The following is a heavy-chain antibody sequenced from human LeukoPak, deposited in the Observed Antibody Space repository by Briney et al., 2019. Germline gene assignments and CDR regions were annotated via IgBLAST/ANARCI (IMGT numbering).Heavy chain of an antibody. J-gene: IGHJ5*02. D-gene: IGHD4-17*01. CDR3: ARVGLYYGDYDYNWFDP. Sequence: ASVKVSCKASGYTFTSYGISWVRQAPGQGLEWMGWISAYNGNTNYAQKLQGRVTMTTDTSTSTAYMELRSLRPDDTAVYYCARVGLYYGDYDYNWFDPWGQGTLVTVSS. V-gene: IGHV1-18*01. CDR2: ISAYNGNT. CDR1: GYTFTSYG.